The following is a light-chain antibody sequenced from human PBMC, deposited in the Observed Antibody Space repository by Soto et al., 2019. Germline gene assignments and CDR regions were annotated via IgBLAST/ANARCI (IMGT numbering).Light chain of an antibody. V-gene: IGKV1-9*01. CDR3: QQFPAYPFS. J-gene: IGKJ4*01. Sequence: DIQLTQSPSFLSASVGVRVTISCRASKRISDYLAWYQQKPGKAPKLLIYGPSTLQRGIPSRFSGSESGTEFSLPIGSLQPEDFATYFCQQFPAYPFSFSGGTKLQIK. CDR1: KRISDY. CDR2: GPS.